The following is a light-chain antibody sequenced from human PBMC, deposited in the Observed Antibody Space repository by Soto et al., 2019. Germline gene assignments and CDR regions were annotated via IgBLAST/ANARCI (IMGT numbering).Light chain of an antibody. Sequence: DIQMTQSPSSLSASVGDRVTITCRASQTISSWLAWYQQKPGKAPKLLIYKASTLKSGVPSRFSGSGSGTDFTLTISSLQPEDFATYYCQQTYSSPQTFGQGTKVDI. J-gene: IGKJ1*01. CDR2: KAS. CDR3: QQTYSSPQT. CDR1: QTISSW. V-gene: IGKV1-5*03.